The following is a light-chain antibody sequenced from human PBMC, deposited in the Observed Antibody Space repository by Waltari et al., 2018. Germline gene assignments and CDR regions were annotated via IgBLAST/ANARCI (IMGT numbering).Light chain of an antibody. V-gene: IGLV3-27*01. CDR2: KDS. Sequence: RWVQQKPGQAPLVVIYKDSERPSGIPERFSGSSSGTTVTLTVSGAQLDDEADYYCYSAADNSLVFGGGTKLTVL. CDR3: YSAADNSLV. J-gene: IGLJ2*01.